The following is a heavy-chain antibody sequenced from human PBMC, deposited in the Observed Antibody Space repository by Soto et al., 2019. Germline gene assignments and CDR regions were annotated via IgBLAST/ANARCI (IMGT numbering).Heavy chain of an antibody. CDR2: MNPNSGNT. V-gene: IGHV1-8*01. CDR1: GYTFTSYD. CDR3: ARSTVGYCSSARCYYDFDY. Sequence: QVQLVQSGAEVKKPGASVKVSCKAFGYTFTSYDINWVRQATGQGLEWMGWMNPNSGNTGYAQQFQGRVTMTMNTSISTAYMELSSLRSEDTALYYCARSTVGYCSSARCYYDFDYWGQGTLVTVSS. J-gene: IGHJ4*02. D-gene: IGHD2-2*01.